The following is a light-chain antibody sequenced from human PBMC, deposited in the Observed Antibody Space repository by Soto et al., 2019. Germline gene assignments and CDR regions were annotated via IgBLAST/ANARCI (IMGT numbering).Light chain of an antibody. J-gene: IGKJ2*01. CDR3: QHYDDWPPIV. CDR2: GAS. Sequence: EVVLTQSPATLSVSPGERATLSCKTSQSISRRLAWYQQRPGQAPRLLVYGASTRATGIPARFSGSGSETEFTLNIRSLQSEDSAVYYCQHYDDWPPIVFAQGTNVDIK. CDR1: QSISRR. V-gene: IGKV3-15*01.